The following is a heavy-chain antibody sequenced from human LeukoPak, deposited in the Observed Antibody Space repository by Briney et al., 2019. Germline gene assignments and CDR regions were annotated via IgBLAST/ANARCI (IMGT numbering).Heavy chain of an antibody. CDR1: GFIFSSYG. CDR3: ALVVYYYGSGSYSPFDY. CDR2: ISYDGSNK. J-gene: IGHJ4*02. D-gene: IGHD3-10*01. Sequence: GGSLRLSCAASGFIFSSYGMHWVRQAPGKGLEWVAVISYDGSNKHYADTVKGRFTISRDNSKNTLYLQMNSLKAEDTAVYYCALVVYYYGSGSYSPFDYWGQGTLVTVSS. V-gene: IGHV3-30*03.